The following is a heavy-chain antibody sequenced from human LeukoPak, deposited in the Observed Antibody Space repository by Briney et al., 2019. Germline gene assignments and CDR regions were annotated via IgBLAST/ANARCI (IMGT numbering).Heavy chain of an antibody. CDR1: GCCVSNNY. CDR2: IYSGGST. V-gene: IGHV3-53*01. CDR3: ARVDSATKLAFDI. J-gene: IGHJ3*02. D-gene: IGHD3-10*01. Sequence: PGGSLRLSCAASGCCVSNNYMSWVRPAPGKGLEWVSVIYSGGSTYYADSVKGRFAISSGNSKNTLYLHVHSLISVYTAVYYCARVDSATKLAFDIWGQGTMVTVSS.